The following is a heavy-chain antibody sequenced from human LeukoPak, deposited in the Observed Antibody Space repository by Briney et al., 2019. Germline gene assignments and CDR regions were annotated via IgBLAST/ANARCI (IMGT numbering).Heavy chain of an antibody. CDR1: GDSITSGTYY. J-gene: IGHJ5*02. D-gene: IGHD2-15*01. V-gene: IGHV4-39*01. Sequence: PADRLSLTCTVSGDSITSGTYYWDWIRQAPGKGLEWIGNVYHTGIIYYNPSLESRVTMSVDTSKNQFSLKLNSLTAADTAVYYCARHHSALNWFDPWGQGTLVTVSS. CDR3: ARHHSALNWFDP. CDR2: VYHTGII.